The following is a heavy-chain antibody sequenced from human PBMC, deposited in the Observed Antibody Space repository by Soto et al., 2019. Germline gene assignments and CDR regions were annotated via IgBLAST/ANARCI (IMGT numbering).Heavy chain of an antibody. D-gene: IGHD3-10*01. CDR2: IKSKTDGGTT. Sequence: GGSLRLSCAASGFTFSNAWMSWVRQAPGKGLEWVGRIKSKTDGGTTDYAAPVIGRFTISRDDSKNTLYLQMNSLKTEDTAVYYCTACYYYGSGSYYNVPYYYYGMDVWGQGTTVTVSS. CDR1: GFTFSNAW. CDR3: TACYYYGSGSYYNVPYYYYGMDV. V-gene: IGHV3-15*01. J-gene: IGHJ6*02.